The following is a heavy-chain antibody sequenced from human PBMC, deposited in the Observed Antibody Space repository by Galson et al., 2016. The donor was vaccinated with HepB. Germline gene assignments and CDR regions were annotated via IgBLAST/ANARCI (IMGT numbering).Heavy chain of an antibody. D-gene: IGHD2-21*01. CDR2: IDTAGDT. J-gene: IGHJ6*02. CDR3: ARALVSGDYSYYYGMDV. V-gene: IGHV3-13*04. Sequence: SLRLSCAASGFSISTFDMHWVRQTTGKGLEWVSSIDTAGDTYYPDSEKGRSTISRENDKNSLFLQMDSLRAGDTAVYHCARALVSGDYSYYYGMDVWGQGTTVTVSS. CDR1: GFSISTFD.